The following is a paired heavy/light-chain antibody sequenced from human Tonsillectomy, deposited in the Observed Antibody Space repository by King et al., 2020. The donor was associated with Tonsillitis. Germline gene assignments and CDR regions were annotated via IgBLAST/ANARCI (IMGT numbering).Light chain of an antibody. V-gene: IGKV1-33*01. J-gene: IGKJ4*01. Sequence: DIQMTQSPSSLSASVGDRVSITCQATQDINNYLNWYQQKPGKAPKLLIYAASNLETGVPSRFSGSGSGTDFTFTISSLQPEDIATYYCQQYDNLFTFGGGTKVEIK. CDR3: QQYDNLFT. CDR1: QDINNY. CDR2: AAS.
Heavy chain of an antibody. V-gene: IGHV3-23*01. CDR1: GFTFSNYA. CDR2: ISGSTGTT. J-gene: IGHJ3*02. Sequence: EVELLESGGGLVQPGGSLRLSCAASGFTFSNYAFSWVRQAPGKGLEWVSAISGSTGTTYYADSVKGRFTISRDDSKNTLYLQMSSLRAEDTALYYCAKTRGGRYLDDAFDIWGQGTMVTVSS. CDR3: AKTRGGRYLDDAFDI. D-gene: IGHD1-26*01.